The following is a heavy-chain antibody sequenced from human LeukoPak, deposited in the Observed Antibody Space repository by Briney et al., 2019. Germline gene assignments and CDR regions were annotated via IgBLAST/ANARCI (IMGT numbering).Heavy chain of an antibody. D-gene: IGHD3-22*01. CDR2: IRYDGSNK. CDR1: GFTFSSYG. J-gene: IGHJ4*02. V-gene: IGHV3-30*02. Sequence: PGGSLRLSCAASGFTFSSYGMHWVRQAPGKGLEWVAFIRYDGSNKYYADSVKGRFTISRDNSKNTLYLQMNSLRAEDTAVYYCAKDLYYYDSSAAGDYWGQGTLVTVSS. CDR3: AKDLYYYDSSAAGDY.